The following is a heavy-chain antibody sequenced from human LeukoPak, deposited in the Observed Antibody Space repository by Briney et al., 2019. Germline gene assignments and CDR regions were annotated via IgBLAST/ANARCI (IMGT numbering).Heavy chain of an antibody. V-gene: IGHV1-24*01. J-gene: IGHJ4*02. D-gene: IGHD3-10*01. CDR3: ATDRFLSGSGSSTFDY. Sequence: ASVKVSCKVSGYTLTELSMHWARQAPGKGLEWMGGFDPEDGETIYAQKFQGRVTMTEDTSTDTAYMELSSLRSEDTAVYYCATDRFLSGSGSSTFDYWGQGTLVTVSS. CDR2: FDPEDGET. CDR1: GYTLTELS.